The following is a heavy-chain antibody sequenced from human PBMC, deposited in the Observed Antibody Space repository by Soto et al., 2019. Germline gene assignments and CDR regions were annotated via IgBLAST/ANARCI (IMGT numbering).Heavy chain of an antibody. CDR2: IYYSGST. CDR3: ARDRAAVFDY. V-gene: IGHV4-59*01. CDR1: GGSISSYY. J-gene: IGHJ4*02. D-gene: IGHD6-13*01. Sequence: PSETLSLTCTVSGGSISSYYWSWIRQPPGKGLEWIGYIYYSGSTNYNPSLKSRVTISVDTSKNQFSLKLSSVAAADTAVYYCARDRAAVFDYWGQGTRVTVSS.